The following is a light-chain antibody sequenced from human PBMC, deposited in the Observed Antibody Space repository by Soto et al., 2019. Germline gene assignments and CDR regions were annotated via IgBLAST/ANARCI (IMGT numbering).Light chain of an antibody. CDR1: QSVSSSY. Sequence: EIVLTQSPGTLSLSPGERATLSCRASQSVSSSYLAWYQQKPGQAPRLLIYGASSRATGIPDRFSGSGSGTDFNLTISRLETEDFAVYYCQQYGSSPLWTFGQGTKVEIK. CDR3: QQYGSSPLWT. CDR2: GAS. V-gene: IGKV3-20*01. J-gene: IGKJ1*01.